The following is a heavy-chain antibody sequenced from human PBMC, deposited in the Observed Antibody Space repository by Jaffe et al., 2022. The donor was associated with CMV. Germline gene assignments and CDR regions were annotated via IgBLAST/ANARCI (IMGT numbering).Heavy chain of an antibody. CDR1: GFSLSSSTMG. CDR2: IFSHDEK. Sequence: QVTLKESGPVLVKPTETLTLTCSVSGFSLSSSTMGVAWIRQPPGRALEWLAHIFSHDEKSYTTSLRTRLSISKDSSKSQVVLTMTNMDPLDTATYYCARTYYGDYTEGWNFDLWGPGTLVSVSS. D-gene: IGHD4-17*01. V-gene: IGHV2-26*01. CDR3: ARTYYGDYTEGWNFDL. J-gene: IGHJ2*01.